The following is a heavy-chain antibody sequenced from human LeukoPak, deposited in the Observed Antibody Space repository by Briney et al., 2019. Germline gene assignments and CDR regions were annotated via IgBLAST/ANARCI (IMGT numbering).Heavy chain of an antibody. Sequence: GGSLRLSCAASGFTFSSYGMHWVRQAPGKGLEWVAVISYDGSNKYYADSVKGRFTISRDNSKNTLYLQMNSLRAEDTAVYYCAREKWELLKAFDIWGQGTMVTVSS. D-gene: IGHD1-26*01. CDR3: AREKWELLKAFDI. J-gene: IGHJ3*02. CDR1: GFTFSSYG. V-gene: IGHV3-30*03. CDR2: ISYDGSNK.